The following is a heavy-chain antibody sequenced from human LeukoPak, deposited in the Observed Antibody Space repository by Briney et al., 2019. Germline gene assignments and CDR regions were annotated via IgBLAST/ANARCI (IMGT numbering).Heavy chain of an antibody. V-gene: IGHV4-31*03. J-gene: IGHJ5*02. D-gene: IGHD2-2*01. CDR3: ARVTVVPAGVYEVGGLDT. CDR1: GASISSGGTF. CDR2: ISNSGRT. Sequence: SQTLSLTCTVPGASISSGGTFWTWIRQHPGKGPEWIAYISNSGRTYYPTSLQSRGTISENTSKNQSSLKVTSVTAADTAVYYCARVTVVPAGVYEVGGLDTWGQGTLVTVSS.